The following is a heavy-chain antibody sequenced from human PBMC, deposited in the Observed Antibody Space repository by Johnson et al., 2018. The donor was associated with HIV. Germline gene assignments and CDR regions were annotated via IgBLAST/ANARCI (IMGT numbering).Heavy chain of an antibody. V-gene: IGHV3-33*08. J-gene: IGHJ3*01. Sequence: QVQLVESGGGLVQPGGSLRLSCGASGFSFRSHWMSWVRQAPGKGLEWVAVIWPDGSNRYYSDSVKGRFTISRDNSKNTLYLQMNSLRAEDTAVYYCARGPPSSWYGDAFDFWGQGTMVTVSS. CDR3: ARGPPSSWYGDAFDF. D-gene: IGHD6-13*01. CDR2: IWPDGSNR. CDR1: GFSFRSHW.